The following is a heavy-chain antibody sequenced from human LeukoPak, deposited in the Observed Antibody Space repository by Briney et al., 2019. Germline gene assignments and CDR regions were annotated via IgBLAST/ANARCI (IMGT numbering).Heavy chain of an antibody. D-gene: IGHD3-10*02. Sequence: GASVKVSCKASGGTFSSYAISWVRQAPGQGLEWMGGIIPIFGTANYAQKFQGRVTITADESTSTAYMELSSLRSEDTAVYYCARDLMFGLLGYYFDYWGQGTLVTVSS. J-gene: IGHJ4*02. CDR1: GGTFSSYA. V-gene: IGHV1-69*13. CDR2: IIPIFGTA. CDR3: ARDLMFGLLGYYFDY.